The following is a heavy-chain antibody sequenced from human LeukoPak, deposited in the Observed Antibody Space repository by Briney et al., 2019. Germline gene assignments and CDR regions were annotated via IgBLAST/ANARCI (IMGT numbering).Heavy chain of an antibody. CDR2: SRSKTNRYTT. Sequence: TGGSLRLSCAASGFTFSTYWMHWVRQAPGKGLEWVGRSRSKTNRYTTQYAASVKGRFTISRDDSKNSLYLQMNSLKTEDTAVYYCAKGVYSSSVYYYYYMDVWGKGTTVTISS. V-gene: IGHV3-72*01. J-gene: IGHJ6*03. D-gene: IGHD6-13*01. CDR3: AKGVYSSSVYYYYYMDV. CDR1: GFTFSTYW.